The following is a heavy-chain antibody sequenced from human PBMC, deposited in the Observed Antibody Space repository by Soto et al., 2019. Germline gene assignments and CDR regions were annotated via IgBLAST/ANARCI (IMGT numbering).Heavy chain of an antibody. V-gene: IGHV4-39*01. J-gene: IGHJ5*02. CDR3: ASQRWSAETRTFYT. CDR1: GGSISSSRYY. Sequence: QLQLQESGPGLVKPSETLSLTCTVSGGSISSSRYYWGWIRQPPGNGLEWIGRIYYSGSTYYNPSLSSRATISVDTSKTQLSLNLSSVTAADTAVYSWASQRWSAETRTFYTWGQGTLVTASS. D-gene: IGHD2-15*01. CDR2: IYYSGST.